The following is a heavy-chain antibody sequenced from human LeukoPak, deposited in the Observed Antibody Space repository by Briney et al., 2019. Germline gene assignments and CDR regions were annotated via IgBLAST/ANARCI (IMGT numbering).Heavy chain of an antibody. V-gene: IGHV1-8*01. CDR1: GYTFTSYD. CDR3: ARDVLRYFDWLDPPFDY. D-gene: IGHD3-9*01. Sequence: SVKVSCKASGYTFTSYDINWVRQATGQGLEWMGWMNPNSGNTGYAQKLQGRVTMTTDTSTSTAYMELRSLRSDDTAVYYCARDVLRYFDWLDPPFDYWGQGTLVTVSS. J-gene: IGHJ4*02. CDR2: MNPNSGNT.